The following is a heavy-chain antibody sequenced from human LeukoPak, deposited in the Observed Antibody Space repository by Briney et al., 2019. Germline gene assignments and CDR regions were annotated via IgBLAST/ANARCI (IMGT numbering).Heavy chain of an antibody. D-gene: IGHD3-16*02. J-gene: IGHJ5*02. CDR1: GGSVRSGNYY. V-gene: IGHV4-61*01. CDR3: ARDTYYDYVWGSHPPT. Sequence: SETLSLTCTVSGGSVRSGNYYRSWIRQPPGRGLEWIGYIYYSGSTNYNPSLKSRVTISADTSKNQFSLKLRSVTAADTAVYYCARDTYYDYVWGSHPPTWGQGSLVTVSS. CDR2: IYYSGST.